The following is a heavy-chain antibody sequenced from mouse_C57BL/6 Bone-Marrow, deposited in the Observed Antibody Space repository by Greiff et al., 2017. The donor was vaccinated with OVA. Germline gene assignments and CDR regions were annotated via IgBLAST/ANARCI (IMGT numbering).Heavy chain of an antibody. CDR1: GFTFSSYG. D-gene: IGHD1-2*01. Sequence: EVKLMESGGDLVKPGGSLKLSCAASGFTFSSYGMSWVRQTPDKRLEWVATISSGGSYTYYPDSVKGRFTISRDNAKNTLYLQMSSLKSEDTAMDYCAPYYGPPWVAYWGQGTLVTVSA. J-gene: IGHJ3*01. CDR3: APYYGPPWVAY. V-gene: IGHV5-6*01. CDR2: ISSGGSYT.